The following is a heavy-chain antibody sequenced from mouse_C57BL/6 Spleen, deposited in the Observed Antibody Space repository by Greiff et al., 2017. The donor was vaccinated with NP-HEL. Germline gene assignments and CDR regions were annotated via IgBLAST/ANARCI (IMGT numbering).Heavy chain of an antibody. V-gene: IGHV5-17*01. Sequence: EVQGVESGGGLVKPGGSLKLSCAASGFTFSDYGMHWVRQAPEKGLEWVAYISSGSSTIYYADTVKGRFTISRDNAKNTLFLQMTSLMSEDTAMYYCASRDYGSSPFAYWGQGTLVTVSA. CDR2: ISSGSSTI. J-gene: IGHJ3*01. CDR3: ASRDYGSSPFAY. CDR1: GFTFSDYG. D-gene: IGHD1-1*01.